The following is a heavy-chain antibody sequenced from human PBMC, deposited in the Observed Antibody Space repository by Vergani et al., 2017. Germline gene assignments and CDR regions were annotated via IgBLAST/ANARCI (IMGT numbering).Heavy chain of an antibody. D-gene: IGHD1-26*01. CDR2: TYYRSTWYN. CDR3: AGGSWGKFDY. V-gene: IGHV6-1*01. Sequence: QVQLQQSGPGLVKPSQTLSLTCAISGDSVSSSSVTWNWIRQSPSRGLEWLGRTYYRSTWYNEYAVSVRSRIIINPDTSKNQVSLQLDSVTPEDTAVYYCAGGSWGKFDYWGQGTLVTGSS. J-gene: IGHJ4*02. CDR1: GDSVSSSSVT.